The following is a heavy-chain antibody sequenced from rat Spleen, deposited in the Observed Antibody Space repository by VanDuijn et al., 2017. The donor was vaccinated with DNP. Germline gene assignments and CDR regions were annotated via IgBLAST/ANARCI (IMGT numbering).Heavy chain of an antibody. V-gene: IGHV5-31*01. Sequence: EVQLVESGGGPVQPGRSLKLSCVASGFTFNNYWMTWIRQAPGKGLEWVASIGSTGDNTYYSDSVKGRFSLSRDNAKSTLYLQVNSLRSEDTATYYCSTGPITTFASWGQGTLVTVSS. D-gene: IGHD1-10*01. CDR1: GFTFNNYW. CDR3: STGPITTFAS. J-gene: IGHJ3*01. CDR2: IGSTGDNT.